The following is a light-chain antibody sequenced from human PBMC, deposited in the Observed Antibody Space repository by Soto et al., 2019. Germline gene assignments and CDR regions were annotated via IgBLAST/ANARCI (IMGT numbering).Light chain of an antibody. J-gene: IGKJ5*01. Sequence: AIQLTQSPSSLSASVGDRVTITCRASQGICSALSWYQHKPGTGPKLLIYSAASLESGVPSRCSGTGSVTDFTLTISSLQPEDFAPYYCQQFNSRPQITFGQGTRLEI. CDR3: QQFNSRPQIT. CDR1: QGICSA. CDR2: SAA. V-gene: IGKV1-13*02.